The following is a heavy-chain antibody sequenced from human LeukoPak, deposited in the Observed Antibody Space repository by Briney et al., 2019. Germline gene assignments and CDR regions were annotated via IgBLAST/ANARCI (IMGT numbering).Heavy chain of an antibody. CDR3: ARGRLDCSGGSCYYFDY. J-gene: IGHJ4*02. V-gene: IGHV1-8*02. CDR1: GYTFTSYD. Sequence: PSVKVSCKASGYTFTSYDINWVRQATGQGLEWMGWMNPNSGNTGYAQKFQGRVTMTRNTSISTAYMELSSLRSEDTAVYYCARGRLDCSGGSCYYFDYWGQGTLVTVSS. D-gene: IGHD2-15*01. CDR2: MNPNSGNT.